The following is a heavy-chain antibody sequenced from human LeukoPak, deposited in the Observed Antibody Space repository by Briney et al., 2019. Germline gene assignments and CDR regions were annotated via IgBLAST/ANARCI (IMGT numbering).Heavy chain of an antibody. V-gene: IGHV2-70*11. CDR2: IDWDDDK. D-gene: IGHD2-2*01. CDR1: GFSLSTRGMC. J-gene: IGHJ4*02. CDR3: ARTLSSSRSGFDY. Sequence: RESGPALVKPPQTLTLTCTFSGFSLSTRGMCMSWIRQPPGKALEWLARIDWDDDKYYSTSLKTRLTISKDTSKNQVVLTMTSMDPVDTATYYCARTLSSSRSGFDYWGQGTLVTVSS.